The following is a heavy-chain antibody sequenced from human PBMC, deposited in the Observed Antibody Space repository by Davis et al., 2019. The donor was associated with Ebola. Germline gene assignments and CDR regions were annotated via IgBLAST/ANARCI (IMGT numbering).Heavy chain of an antibody. D-gene: IGHD6-13*01. CDR3: AKARRIAAAGRIFDY. J-gene: IGHJ4*02. V-gene: IGHV3-7*03. Sequence: PGGSLRLSCAASGFSFSNYWMSWVRQAPGKGLEWVANIKQDGSEKYYVDSVKGRFTISRDNAKNSLYLQMNSLRAEDTAVYYCAKARRIAAAGRIFDYWGQGTLVTVSS. CDR2: IKQDGSEK. CDR1: GFSFSNYW.